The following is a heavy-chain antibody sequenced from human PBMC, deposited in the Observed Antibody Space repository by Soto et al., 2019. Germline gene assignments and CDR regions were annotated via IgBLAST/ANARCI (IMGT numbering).Heavy chain of an antibody. J-gene: IGHJ4*02. CDR2: ISGGGGST. Sequence: PGGSLRLSCAASGFTFNNYAMSWVRQAPGKGLEWVSTISGGGGSTYYADSVKGRFTISRDNSKNTLFLQMNSLRAEDTALYYCATGIPTYYFDYWGQGTLVPVSS. D-gene: IGHD6-13*01. V-gene: IGHV3-23*01. CDR1: GFTFNNYA. CDR3: ATGIPTYYFDY.